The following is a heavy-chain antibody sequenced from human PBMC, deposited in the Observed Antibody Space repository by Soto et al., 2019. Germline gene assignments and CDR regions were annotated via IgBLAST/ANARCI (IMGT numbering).Heavy chain of an antibody. CDR3: AKELRGEDMGRDY. Sequence: EVQLLQTVGGLVQPGGSLRLSCEASGFAFSGYAMSWVRQAPGRGREWVSAISTTGDRTYYADPVKGRFTTSRDNSKNTLDPQMHSLRAEDTAVYHGAKELRGEDMGRDYWGQGALGTVAS. J-gene: IGHJ4*02. CDR1: GFAFSGYA. V-gene: IGHV3-23*01. D-gene: IGHD2-15*01. CDR2: ISTTGDRT.